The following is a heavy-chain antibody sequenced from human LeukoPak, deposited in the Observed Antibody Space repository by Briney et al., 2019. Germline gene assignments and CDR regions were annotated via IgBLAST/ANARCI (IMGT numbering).Heavy chain of an antibody. CDR1: GYTFTGYY. D-gene: IGHD1-26*01. Sequence: ASVKVSCKASGYTFTGYYMHWVRQAPGRGLEWMGWINPNSGGTNYAQKFQGRVTMTRDTSISTAYMELSRLRSDDTAVYYCARDRELLRAEYFQHWGQGTLVTVSS. CDR2: INPNSGGT. J-gene: IGHJ1*01. V-gene: IGHV1-2*02. CDR3: ARDRELLRAEYFQH.